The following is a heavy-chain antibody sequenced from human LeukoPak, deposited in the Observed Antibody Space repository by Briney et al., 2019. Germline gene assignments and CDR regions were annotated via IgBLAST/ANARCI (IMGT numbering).Heavy chain of an antibody. CDR1: GYTFTSYA. CDR3: ARDPRWNTAMVHYYFYYMDV. Sequence: ASVKVSCKASGYTFTSYAMNWVREAPGQGLEWMGWINPNSGDTNYAQKFQGRVTMTRDTSISTAYMELSRLRSDDTAVYYCARDPRWNTAMVHYYFYYMDVWGKGTTVTVSS. V-gene: IGHV1-2*02. J-gene: IGHJ6*03. D-gene: IGHD5-18*01. CDR2: INPNSGDT.